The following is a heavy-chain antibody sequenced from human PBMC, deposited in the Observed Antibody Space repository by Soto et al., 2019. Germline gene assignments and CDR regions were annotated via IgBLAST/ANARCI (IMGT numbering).Heavy chain of an antibody. CDR1: GGTFSSYA. V-gene: IGHV1-69*13. J-gene: IGHJ4*02. CDR3: ARDYYDSSGYYYYFDY. D-gene: IGHD3-22*01. CDR2: IIPIFGTA. Sequence: ASVKVSCKASGGTFSSYAISWVRQAPGQGLEWMGGIIPIFGTANYAQKFQGRVTITADESTSTAYMELSSLRSEDTAVYYCARDYYDSSGYYYYFDYWGQGTLVTVSS.